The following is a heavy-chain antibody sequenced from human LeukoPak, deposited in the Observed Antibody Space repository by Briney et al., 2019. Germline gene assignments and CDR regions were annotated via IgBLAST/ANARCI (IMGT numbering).Heavy chain of an antibody. V-gene: IGHV3-23*01. Sequence: GGSLRLSCAASGFTFSSYGMSWVRQAPGKGLEWVSAISGSGGSTYYADSVKGRFTISRDNAKNSVYLQMNRLRGEDTAVYYCAKHSGYCSGGSCYRVGAFDIWGQGTMVTVSS. CDR2: ISGSGGST. CDR3: AKHSGYCSGGSCYRVGAFDI. D-gene: IGHD2-15*01. J-gene: IGHJ3*02. CDR1: GFTFSSYG.